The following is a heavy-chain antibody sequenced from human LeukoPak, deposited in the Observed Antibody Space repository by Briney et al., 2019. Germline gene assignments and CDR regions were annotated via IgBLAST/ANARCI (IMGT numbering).Heavy chain of an antibody. J-gene: IGHJ4*02. CDR1: GGSVSSGSYY. CDR3: ARVVYSSSWQVDC. Sequence: PSETLSLTCTVSGGSVSSGSYYWSWIRQPPGTGLEWIGYIYYSGSTNYNPSLKSRVTISVDTSKNQFSLKLSSVTAADTAVYYCARVVYSSSWQVDCWGQGTLVTVSS. V-gene: IGHV4-61*01. D-gene: IGHD6-13*01. CDR2: IYYSGST.